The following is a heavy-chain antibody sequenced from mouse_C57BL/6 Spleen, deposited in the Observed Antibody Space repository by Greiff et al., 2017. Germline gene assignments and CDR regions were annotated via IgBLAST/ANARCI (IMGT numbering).Heavy chain of an antibody. CDR3: ARGTTVVAHFGC. Sequence: EVQVVESGAELVKPGASVKLSCTASGFNIKDYYMHWVKQRTEQGLEWIGRIDPEDGETKYAPKFQGKATITADTSSNTAYLQLSSLTSEDTAVYYCARGTTVVAHFGCWGQGTTLTVSS. J-gene: IGHJ2*01. CDR1: GFNIKDYY. V-gene: IGHV14-2*01. D-gene: IGHD1-1*01. CDR2: IDPEDGET.